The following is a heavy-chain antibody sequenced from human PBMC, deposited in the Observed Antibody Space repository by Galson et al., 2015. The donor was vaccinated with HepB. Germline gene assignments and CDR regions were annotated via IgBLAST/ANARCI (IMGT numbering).Heavy chain of an antibody. V-gene: IGHV3-7*03. Sequence: SLRLSCAASGFTFSSYWMSWVRQAPGKGLEWVANIKQDGSEKYYVDSVKGRFTISRDNAKNSLYLQMNSLRAEDTTVYYCARDLILEWFPRPRGAFDIWGQGTMVTVSS. CDR2: IKQDGSEK. J-gene: IGHJ3*02. CDR1: GFTFSSYW. D-gene: IGHD3-3*01. CDR3: ARDLILEWFPRPRGAFDI.